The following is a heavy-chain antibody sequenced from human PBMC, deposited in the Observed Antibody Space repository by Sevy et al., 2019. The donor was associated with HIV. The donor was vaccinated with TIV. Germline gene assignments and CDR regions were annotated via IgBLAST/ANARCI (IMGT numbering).Heavy chain of an antibody. CDR3: ARVGYNDSSGYYAPFDS. J-gene: IGHJ4*02. Sequence: SETLSLRCAVYGGSFSGYYWSWIRQPPGKGLEYIGEINHSGTTDYNSSLKSRVTLSVDTSKNQFSLKMTSVTAADTAVYYRARVGYNDSSGYYAPFDSWGQGTLVTVSS. CDR1: GGSFSGYY. CDR2: INHSGTT. D-gene: IGHD3-22*01. V-gene: IGHV4-34*01.